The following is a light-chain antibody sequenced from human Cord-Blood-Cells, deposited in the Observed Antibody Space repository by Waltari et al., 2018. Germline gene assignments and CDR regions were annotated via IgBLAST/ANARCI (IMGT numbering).Light chain of an antibody. CDR2: RNN. J-gene: IGLJ3*02. V-gene: IGLV1-47*01. Sequence: QSVLTQPPSASGTPGQRGPTPCSGSSSNIASNYANWYQQLPGTAPKLLIYRNNQRPSGVPDRFSGSKSGTSASLAISGLRSEDEADYYCAAWDDSLSGRVFGGGTKLTVL. CDR3: AAWDDSLSGRV. CDR1: SSNIASNY.